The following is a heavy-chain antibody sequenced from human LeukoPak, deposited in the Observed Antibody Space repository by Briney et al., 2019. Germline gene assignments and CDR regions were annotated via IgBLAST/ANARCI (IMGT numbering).Heavy chain of an antibody. CDR1: GFTFSGDA. CDR3: AKDRDYYDSSGYYYVTAEYFQH. V-gene: IGHV3-23*01. J-gene: IGHJ1*01. D-gene: IGHD3-22*01. Sequence: PGGSLRLSCAASGFTFSGDAMSCVCQAQGKGETWVSAVWGSGGSTYYADSVKGRFTISRDNSKNTLYLQLNSLRAEDTAVYYCAKDRDYYDSSGYYYVTAEYFQHWGQGTLVTVSS. CDR2: VWGSGGST.